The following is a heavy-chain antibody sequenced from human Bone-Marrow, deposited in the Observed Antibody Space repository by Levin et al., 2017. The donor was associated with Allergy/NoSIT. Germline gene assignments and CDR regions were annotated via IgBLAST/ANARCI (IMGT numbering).Heavy chain of an antibody. CDR2: IIPLFGTT. Sequence: SVKVSCKASGGTFNRYTLSWVRQAPGQGLEWMGGIIPLFGTTVYAQKFQGRVTLTADKSTSTVYMELTSLTSDDTAVYFCASPDDDDGDYGKYWGQGTLVTVSS. J-gene: IGHJ4*02. CDR3: ASPDDDDGDYGKY. D-gene: IGHD4-17*01. V-gene: IGHV1-69*06. CDR1: GGTFNRYT.